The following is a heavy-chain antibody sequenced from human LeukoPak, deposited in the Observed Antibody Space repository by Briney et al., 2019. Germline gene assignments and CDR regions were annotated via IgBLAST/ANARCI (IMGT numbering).Heavy chain of an antibody. D-gene: IGHD6-13*01. CDR2: ISSSSSYI. Sequence: PGGSLRLSCAASGFTFSSYSMNWVRQAPGKGLEWVSSISSSSSYIYYADSVKGRFTISRDNAKNSLYLQMNSLRAEDTAVYYCARLAKYSSSWYYFDYGGQGTLVTVSA. CDR3: ARLAKYSSSWYYFDY. CDR1: GFTFSSYS. V-gene: IGHV3-21*01. J-gene: IGHJ4*02.